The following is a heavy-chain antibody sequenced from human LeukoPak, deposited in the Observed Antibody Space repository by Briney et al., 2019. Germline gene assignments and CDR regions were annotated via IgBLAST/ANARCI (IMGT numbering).Heavy chain of an antibody. J-gene: IGHJ4*02. D-gene: IGHD6-19*01. V-gene: IGHV4-39*01. CDR1: GVSTTNGIYY. Sequence: PSENLSLTCTVSGVSTTNGIYYWTWIRQPPGKGLEWIGSVHNVGSTYYNLSLRSRVTMSIDTSKNQFSLRLNSVTAAETAVYYCARHAEYNSGWHFYLDHWGQGILVTVSS. CDR3: ARHAEYNSGWHFYLDH. CDR2: VHNVGST.